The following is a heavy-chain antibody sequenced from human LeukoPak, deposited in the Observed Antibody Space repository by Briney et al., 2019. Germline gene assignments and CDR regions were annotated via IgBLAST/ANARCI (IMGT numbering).Heavy chain of an antibody. CDR2: LSGSGLST. CDR3: AKGGESSSWLFDY. V-gene: IGHV3-23*01. D-gene: IGHD6-13*01. Sequence: GGSLRPSCAASGFTFSSYAMSWVRQAPGKGLQWVSALSGSGLSTYYADSVKGRFTISRDNSKNTLYLQTNSLRAEDTAVYYCAKGGESSSWLFDYWGQGTLVPVSS. J-gene: IGHJ4*02. CDR1: GFTFSSYA.